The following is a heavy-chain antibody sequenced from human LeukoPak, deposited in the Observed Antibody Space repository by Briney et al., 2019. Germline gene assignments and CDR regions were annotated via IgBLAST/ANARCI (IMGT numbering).Heavy chain of an antibody. J-gene: IGHJ4*02. V-gene: IGHV3-23*01. CDR1: GFSFSAYA. Sequence: GGSLRLSCAASGFSFSAYAMTWVRQAPGQGLEWVSSISGTGYSTYYADSVKGRFTISRDNSKNTLYLQMNSLRAEDTAVYYCAKAGYYDSSGYSYWGQGTLVTVSS. D-gene: IGHD3-22*01. CDR2: ISGTGYST. CDR3: AKAGYYDSSGYSY.